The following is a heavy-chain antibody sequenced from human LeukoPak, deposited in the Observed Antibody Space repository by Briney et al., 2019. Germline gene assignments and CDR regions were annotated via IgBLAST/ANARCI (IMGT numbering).Heavy chain of an antibody. CDR3: AKSKKQYLVQGEGLDY. CDR1: GFTFTSFS. CDR2: VSGGGGTT. J-gene: IGHJ4*02. D-gene: IGHD6-13*01. Sequence: GGSLRLSCAASGFTFTSFSMSWVRQAPGKGLEWVSVVSGGGGTTYYADSVKGRFTISRDNSKNTLYLQMNSLRAEDTAVYYCAKSKKQYLVQGEGLDYWGQGTLVTVSS. V-gene: IGHV3-23*01.